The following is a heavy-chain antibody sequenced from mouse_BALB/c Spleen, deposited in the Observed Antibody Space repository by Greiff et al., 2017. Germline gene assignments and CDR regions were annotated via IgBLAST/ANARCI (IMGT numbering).Heavy chain of an antibody. CDR2: IWSGGST. D-gene: IGHD2-4*01. CDR3: ARAPPDDYDAGGAMDY. V-gene: IGHV2-4-1*01. J-gene: IGHJ4*01. CDR1: GFSLTSYG. Sequence: QVQLKQSGPGLVQPSQSLSITCTVSGFSLTSYGVHWVRQSPGKGLEWLGVIWSGGSTDYNAAFISRLSISKDNSKSQVFFKMNSLQADDTAIYYCARAPPDDYDAGGAMDYWGQGTSVTVSS.